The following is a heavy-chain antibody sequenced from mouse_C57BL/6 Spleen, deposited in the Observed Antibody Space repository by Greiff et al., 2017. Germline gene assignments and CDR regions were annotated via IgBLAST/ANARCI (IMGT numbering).Heavy chain of an antibody. CDR1: GYTFTSYW. D-gene: IGHD2-4*01. Sequence: QVQLQQPGAELVKPGASVKLSCKASGYTFTSYWMQWVKQRPGQGLEWIGEIDPSDSYTNYNQKFKGKATLTVDTSSSTAYMQLSSLTSEDSAVYYCARKEDMNYDDFDYWGQGTTRTVSS. CDR2: IDPSDSYT. CDR3: ARKEDMNYDDFDY. J-gene: IGHJ2*01. V-gene: IGHV1-50*01.